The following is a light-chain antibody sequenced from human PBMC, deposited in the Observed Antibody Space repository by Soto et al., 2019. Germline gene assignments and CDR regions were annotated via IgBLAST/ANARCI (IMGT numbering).Light chain of an antibody. CDR1: QTITTY. Sequence: DIQMTQSPSSLSASVGDRVTITCRASQTITTYLNWYQQKPGKAPKLLIYGASSLQRGVPSRFTGSGSGTDFILTISRLQPEDSATYHCQQSHSTPWTFGQGTKVEIQ. CDR3: QQSHSTPWT. CDR2: GAS. V-gene: IGKV1-39*01. J-gene: IGKJ1*01.